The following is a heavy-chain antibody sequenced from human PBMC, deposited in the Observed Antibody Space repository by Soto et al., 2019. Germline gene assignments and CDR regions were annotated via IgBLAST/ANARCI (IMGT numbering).Heavy chain of an antibody. Sequence: QVQLVQSGTEVKKPGASVKVSCKTSGYTFTNFGISWVRQAPGQGLEWMGWISAFNGHTHHAQKFQGRVTLTTDTSTTTAFLELRSLRSDDTAVYYCARGPPRATDGLNYFDPWGQGTLVSVSS. D-gene: IGHD1-7*01. CDR1: GYTFTNFG. CDR3: ARGPPRATDGLNYFDP. J-gene: IGHJ5*02. CDR2: ISAFNGHT. V-gene: IGHV1-18*01.